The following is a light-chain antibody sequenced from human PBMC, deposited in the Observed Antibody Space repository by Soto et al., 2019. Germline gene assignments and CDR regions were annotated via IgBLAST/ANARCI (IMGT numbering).Light chain of an antibody. CDR2: TAS. CDR1: QSVSSNY. J-gene: IGKJ1*01. Sequence: EIVLTQSPGTLSLSPGERASLSCRASQSVSSNYLAWFQQKPGQAPRLLISTASSRATGIPDRFSGSGSGTDFTLTITRLEPEDFAVYYCQQRSNWPWTFGQGTKVDIK. CDR3: QQRSNWPWT. V-gene: IGKV3D-20*02.